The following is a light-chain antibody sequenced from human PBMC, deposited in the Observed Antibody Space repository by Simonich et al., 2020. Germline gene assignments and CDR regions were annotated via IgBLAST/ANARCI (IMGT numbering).Light chain of an antibody. J-gene: IGKJ4*01. Sequence: DIQMTQSPSSLSASVGDRVTITCRASQSISSYLNWYQQKPGKAPKPLIYADSRLQSGVPSRFSDSGYGTDFTLTNSSLQPEDCATYYCQQSYSTPPTFGGGTKVEIK. CDR3: QQSYSTPPT. CDR1: QSISSY. V-gene: IGKV1-39*01. CDR2: ADS.